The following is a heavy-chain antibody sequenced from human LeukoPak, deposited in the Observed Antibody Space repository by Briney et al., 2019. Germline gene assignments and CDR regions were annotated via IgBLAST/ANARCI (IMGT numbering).Heavy chain of an antibody. J-gene: IGHJ4*02. CDR3: ARDDILTGYPFDY. V-gene: IGHV1-69*04. CDR1: GGTFSSYA. D-gene: IGHD3-9*01. Sequence: SVTVSCKASGGTFSSYAISWVRQAPGQGLEWMGRIIPILGIANYAQKFQGRVTITADKSTSTAYMELSSLRSEDTAVYYCARDDILTGYPFDYWGQGTLVTVSS. CDR2: IIPILGIA.